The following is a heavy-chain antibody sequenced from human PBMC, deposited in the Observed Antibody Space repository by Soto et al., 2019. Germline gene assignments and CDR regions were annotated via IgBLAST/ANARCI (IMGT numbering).Heavy chain of an antibody. CDR3: AKESKEVAGPWYFDP. Sequence: GGSLRLSCVASGFTFNRYSIHWVRQAPGKGLEWVAVIGNDGSVTQYADSVKGRFTLSRDNSKTTAYLQMNSPTVEDTAVYYCAKESKEVAGPWYFDPWGRGTLVTVSS. D-gene: IGHD6-19*01. V-gene: IGHV3-30*02. CDR1: GFTFNRYS. CDR2: IGNDGSVT. J-gene: IGHJ2*01.